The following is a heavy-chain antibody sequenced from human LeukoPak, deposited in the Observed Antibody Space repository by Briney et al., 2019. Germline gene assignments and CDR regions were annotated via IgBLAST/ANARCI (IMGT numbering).Heavy chain of an antibody. V-gene: IGHV4-59*01. CDR2: IYYSGST. CDR3: ARVSGYDWESFYDY. J-gene: IGHJ4*02. CDR1: GGSISSYY. Sequence: SETLSLTCTVSGGSISSYYWSWIRQPPGKGLEWIGYIYYSGSTNYNPSLRSRVTISVDTSKNQFSLKLSSVTAADTAVYYCARVSGYDWESFYDYWGQGTLVTVSS. D-gene: IGHD5-12*01.